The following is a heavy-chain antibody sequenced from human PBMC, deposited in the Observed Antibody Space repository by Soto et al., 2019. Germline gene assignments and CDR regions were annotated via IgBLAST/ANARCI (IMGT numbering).Heavy chain of an antibody. D-gene: IGHD2-2*01. CDR3: VKEDCSSTSCSRVFDY. CDR1: GFTFSGYA. CDR2: ISSSGGST. V-gene: IGHV3-64D*06. J-gene: IGHJ4*02. Sequence: SLRLSWSASGFTFSGYAMHCVRQGPGKGLEYVSAISSSGGSTYYADSVKRRFTISRDNSKNTLYLQMSSLRAEDTAVYYCVKEDCSSTSCSRVFDYWGQGTLVTVSS.